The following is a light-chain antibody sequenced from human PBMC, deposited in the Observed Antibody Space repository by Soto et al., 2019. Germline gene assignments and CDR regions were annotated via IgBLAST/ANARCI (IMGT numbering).Light chain of an antibody. J-gene: IGKJ1*01. CDR3: QQYHSYPRT. V-gene: IGKV1-8*01. CDR2: AAS. Sequence: IWMTQSPSSFSASTGDRVTITCRASQRISSYLAWYQQKPGKAPKLLIYAASTLQSGVPSRFSGSGSGTDFTLTISRLQSEDFATYYCQQYHSYPRTFGQGTKVDIK. CDR1: QRISSY.